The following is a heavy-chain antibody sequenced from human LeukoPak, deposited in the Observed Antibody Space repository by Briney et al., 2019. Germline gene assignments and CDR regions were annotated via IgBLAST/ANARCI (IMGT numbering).Heavy chain of an antibody. CDR2: IKQDGSEK. CDR1: EFTFSSYW. J-gene: IGHJ4*02. V-gene: IGHV3-7*01. Sequence: GGSLILSCAASEFTFSSYWMSWVRQAPGKGLEWVASIKQDGSEKYYVDSVKGRVTISRDNAKNSLYLQMNSLRAEDTAIYYCARERKSGWLERTFNFDHGGQGTLVTVSS. D-gene: IGHD1-1*01. CDR3: ARERKSGWLERTFNFDH.